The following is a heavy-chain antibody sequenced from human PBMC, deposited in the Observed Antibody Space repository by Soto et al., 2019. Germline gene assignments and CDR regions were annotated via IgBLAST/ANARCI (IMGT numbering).Heavy chain of an antibody. CDR2: IFAGGGHT. J-gene: IGHJ4*02. V-gene: IGHV1-3*01. CDR3: ARDRYYGSGSYNHFDY. Sequence: QVQLVQSGAEVRKPGASVKVSCKASGYTLTSSAMHWVRQAPGQRLEWMGKIFAGGGHTEYSEKFQGRVTITRDTSANTAYMELSSLRSEDTALYYCARDRYYGSGSYNHFDYWGQGTLVTVSS. CDR1: GYTLTSSA. D-gene: IGHD3-10*01.